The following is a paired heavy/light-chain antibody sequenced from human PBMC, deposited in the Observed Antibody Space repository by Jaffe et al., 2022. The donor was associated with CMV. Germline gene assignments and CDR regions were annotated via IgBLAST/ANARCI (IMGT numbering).Heavy chain of an antibody. CDR1: GGSFSGYY. D-gene: IGHD3-3*01. CDR3: ARGHRPGVGVVMAESWFDP. V-gene: IGHV4-34*01. Sequence: QVQLQQWGAGLLKPSETLSLTCAVYGGSFSGYYWSWIRQPPGKGLEWIGEINHSGSTNYNPSLKSRVTISVDTSKNQFSLKLSSVTAADTAVYYCARGHRPGVGVVMAESWFDPWGQGTLVTVSS. J-gene: IGHJ5*02. CDR2: INHSGST.
Light chain of an antibody. V-gene: IGKV3-11*01. CDR2: DAS. Sequence: EIVLTQSPATLSLSPGERATLSCRASQSVSSYLAWYQQKPGQAPRLLIYDASNRATGIPARFSGSGSGTDFTLTISSLEPEDFAVYYCQQRSNWPPVTFGGGTKVEIK. CDR3: QQRSNWPPVT. CDR1: QSVSSY. J-gene: IGKJ4*01.